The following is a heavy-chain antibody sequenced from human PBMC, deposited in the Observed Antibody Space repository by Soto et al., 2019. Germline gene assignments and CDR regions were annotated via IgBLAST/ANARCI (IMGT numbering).Heavy chain of an antibody. V-gene: IGHV4-31*03. CDR3: ARSFGVAAAGPFDY. J-gene: IGHJ4*02. CDR2: IYYSGST. D-gene: IGHD6-13*01. CDR1: DGSISSGGYY. Sequence: PSEPLSLTCTVSDGSISSGGYYWSWIRQHPGKGLEWNGYIYYSGSTYYNPSLKSRVTISVDTSKNQFSLKLSSVTAADTAVYYYARSFGVAAAGPFDYWGQGTLVTVSS.